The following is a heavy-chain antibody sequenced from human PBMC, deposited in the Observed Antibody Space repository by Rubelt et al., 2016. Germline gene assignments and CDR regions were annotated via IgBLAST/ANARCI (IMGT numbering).Heavy chain of an antibody. CDR3: ARGPYGSGSYYPYYFDY. Sequence: SGFTFSSYWMHWVRQAPGKGLVWVSRINSDGSSTSYADSVKGRFTISRDNAKNTLYLQMNSLRAEDTVVYYCARGPYGSGSYYPYYFDYWGQGTLVTVSS. CDR2: INSDGSST. CDR1: GFTFSSYW. D-gene: IGHD3-10*01. V-gene: IGHV3-74*01. J-gene: IGHJ4*02.